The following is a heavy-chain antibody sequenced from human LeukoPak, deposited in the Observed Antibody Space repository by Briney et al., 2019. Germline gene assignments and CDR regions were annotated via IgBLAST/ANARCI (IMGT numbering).Heavy chain of an antibody. J-gene: IGHJ4*02. CDR2: ISSNGGST. Sequence: GGFLGLSCSASGFTFSSYAMHWVRQAPGKGLEYVSAISSNGGSTYYADSVKGRFTISRDNSKNTLYLQMSSLRAEDTAVYYCVKEYGDYEFDYWGQGTLVTVSS. CDR3: VKEYGDYEFDY. D-gene: IGHD4-17*01. V-gene: IGHV3-64D*06. CDR1: GFTFSSYA.